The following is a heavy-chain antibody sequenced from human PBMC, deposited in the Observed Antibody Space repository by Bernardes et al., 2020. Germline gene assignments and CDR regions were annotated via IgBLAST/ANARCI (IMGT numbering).Heavy chain of an antibody. V-gene: IGHV3-11*01. CDR3: ARGHDSGGNPSAEYFQL. CDR2: ITGSSSVM. Sequence: GGSLRLSCAASGLTFNDYYMSWFRRAPGKGLEWLSYITGSSSVMYYADSVKGRFTISRDNARNLLFLQMNNLRAEDTAVYYCARGHDSGGNPSAEYFQLWGQGTLVTVSS. J-gene: IGHJ1*01. CDR1: GLTFNDYY. D-gene: IGHD4-17*01.